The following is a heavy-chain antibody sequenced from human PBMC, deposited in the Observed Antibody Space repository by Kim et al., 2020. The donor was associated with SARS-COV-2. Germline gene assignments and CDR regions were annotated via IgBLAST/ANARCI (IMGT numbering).Heavy chain of an antibody. V-gene: IGHV6-1*01. D-gene: IGHD6-19*01. CDR2: TFYSSKWYR. CDR1: GDSVSNNSAT. CDR3: ARGGGYHSGCAFDY. J-gene: IGHJ4*01. Sequence: SQTLSLTCAISGDSVSNNSATWNWIRQSASRGLEWLGRTFYSSKWYREFAPSVKSQIVITADTSENLLSLHLNSVTPEATAVYYCARGGGYHSGCAFDYW.